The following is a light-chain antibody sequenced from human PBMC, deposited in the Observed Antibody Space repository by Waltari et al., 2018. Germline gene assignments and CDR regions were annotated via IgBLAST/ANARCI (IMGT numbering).Light chain of an antibody. CDR2: AVT. CDR3: GSYAGTQKF. CDR1: SSDIGGHTY. J-gene: IGLJ2*01. Sequence: QSALTQPPSASGSPGQSVTISCTGTSSDIGGHTYVSWYQQYPGKAPKLMIYAVTQRPSGVPDRFSGSKSGNTASLTVSGLQAEDEAYYYCGSYAGTQKFFGGGTKLTVL. V-gene: IGLV2-8*01.